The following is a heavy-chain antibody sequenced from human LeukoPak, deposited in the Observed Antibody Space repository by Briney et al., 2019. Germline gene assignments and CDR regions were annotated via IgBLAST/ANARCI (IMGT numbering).Heavy chain of an antibody. CDR3: ASGPPFLKYFEY. D-gene: IGHD3-3*01. Sequence: GGALRLSCAASGFTFSTYVMNWFRQAPGNGLEWDSTISVGAEYIFYADSVKGRFTISRDDSNNALYLQMHSLRAEDTALYYCASGPPFLKYFEYWGQGTLVTVSS. CDR2: ISVGAEYI. CDR1: GFTFSTYV. J-gene: IGHJ4*02. V-gene: IGHV3-23*01.